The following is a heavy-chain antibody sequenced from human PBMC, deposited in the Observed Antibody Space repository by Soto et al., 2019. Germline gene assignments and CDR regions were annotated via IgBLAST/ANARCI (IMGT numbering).Heavy chain of an antibody. CDR1: GGSFSGYY. CDR3: ASSWYYYDSSGFSDY. D-gene: IGHD3-22*01. J-gene: IGHJ4*02. CDR2: INHSGST. Sequence: QVQLQQWGAGLLKPSETLSLTFAVYGGSFSGYYWSWIRQPPGKGLEWIGEINHSGSTNYNPSLRSRVIISVDTSKNQFSLKLSSVTAADTAVYYCASSWYYYDSSGFSDYWGQGTLVTVSS. V-gene: IGHV4-34*01.